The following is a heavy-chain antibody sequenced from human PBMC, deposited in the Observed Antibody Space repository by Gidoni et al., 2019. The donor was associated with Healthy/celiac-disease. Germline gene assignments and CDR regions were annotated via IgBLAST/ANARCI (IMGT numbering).Heavy chain of an antibody. J-gene: IGHJ6*02. CDR3: AKLGVGHYYYGMDV. Sequence: QVQLVQSGAEVKKPGSSVKVSCKASGGTFSSYAISWVRQAPGQGLEWRGGIIPILGTENYAQKFQGRVTITADESTSTAYMELSSLRSEDTAVYYCAKLGVGHYYYGMDVWGQGTTVTVSS. D-gene: IGHD3-10*01. CDR1: GGTFSSYA. V-gene: IGHV1-69*01. CDR2: IIPILGTE.